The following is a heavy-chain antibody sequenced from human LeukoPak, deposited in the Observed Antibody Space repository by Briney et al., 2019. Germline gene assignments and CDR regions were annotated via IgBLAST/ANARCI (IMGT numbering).Heavy chain of an antibody. Sequence: SETLSLTCTVSGGSISSYFWSWIRQPPGKGLEWIGHIYYSGRTNYSPSLKSRVTISVDTSKNQFSLILSSVTAADTAVYYCAGDRGSSGWYGEGYFDYCGQGILVTVSP. CDR1: GGSISSYF. CDR2: IYYSGRT. J-gene: IGHJ4*02. V-gene: IGHV4-59*01. D-gene: IGHD6-19*01. CDR3: AGDRGSSGWYGEGYFDY.